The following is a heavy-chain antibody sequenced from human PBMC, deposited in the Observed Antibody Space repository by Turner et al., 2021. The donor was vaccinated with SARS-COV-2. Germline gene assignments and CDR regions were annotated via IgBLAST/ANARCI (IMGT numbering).Heavy chain of an antibody. Sequence: QLHLQESGPGLGKPSETLSLAFTVAGRSVSSSSYYWGCIRQHAGKGREWIGTIYYSGSTYCNPSLNTRVNIPVDTSKNQFYQQLSSVTAADTAVYYCATRSLSDRIVLVVGATDFDYWGQGTLVTVSS. D-gene: IGHD2-15*01. CDR1: GRSVSSSSYY. V-gene: IGHV4-39*01. CDR2: IYYSGST. CDR3: ATRSLSDRIVLVVGATDFDY. J-gene: IGHJ4*02.